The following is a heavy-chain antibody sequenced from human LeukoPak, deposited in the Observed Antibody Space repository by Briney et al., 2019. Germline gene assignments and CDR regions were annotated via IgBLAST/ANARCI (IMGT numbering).Heavy chain of an antibody. CDR1: GFSFSTYA. D-gene: IGHD4-23*01. CDR2: ISGSGSST. CDR3: AKAYLTTVVTPGADY. Sequence: GGSLRLSCAASGFSFSTYAMSWVRQAPGKGLEWVSGISGSGSSTYYADSVKGRFTISRDNSKNTLYLQMNSLRVEDTAVYYCAKAYLTTVVTPGADYWGQGTLVTVSS. J-gene: IGHJ4*02. V-gene: IGHV3-23*01.